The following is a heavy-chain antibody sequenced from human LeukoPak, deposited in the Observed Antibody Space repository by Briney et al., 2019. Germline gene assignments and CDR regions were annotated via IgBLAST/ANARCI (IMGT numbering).Heavy chain of an antibody. D-gene: IGHD3-3*01. V-gene: IGHV4-39*01. CDR3: ARHGVSEFDY. CDR2: IYYSGST. CDR1: GGSISSSSYY. J-gene: IGHJ4*02. Sequence: SETLSLTCTVSGGSISSSSYYWGWIRQPPGKGLERIGSIYYSGSTYYNPSLKSRVTISVDTSKNQFSLKLSSVTAADTAVYYCARHGVSEFDYWGQGTLVTVSS.